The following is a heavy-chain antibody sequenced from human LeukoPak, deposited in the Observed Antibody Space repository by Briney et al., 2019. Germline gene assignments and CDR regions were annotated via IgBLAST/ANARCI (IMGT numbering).Heavy chain of an antibody. CDR2: IYSSGST. Sequence: PSETLSLTCTVSGGSISSGDYYWSWIRQPPGKGLEWIGHIYSSGSTYYNPSLKSRVITSLDTSKNQFSLKMSSVTAADTAVYFCARGTWSSSIDYWGQGTLVTVSS. J-gene: IGHJ4*02. D-gene: IGHD6-6*01. CDR3: ARGTWSSSIDY. V-gene: IGHV4-30-4*01. CDR1: GGSISSGDYY.